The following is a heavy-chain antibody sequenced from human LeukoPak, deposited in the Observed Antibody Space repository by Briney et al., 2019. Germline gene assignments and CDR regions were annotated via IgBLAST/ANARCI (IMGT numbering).Heavy chain of an antibody. CDR1: GYTFTDYS. CDR2: MNPNSGNT. Sequence: VASVKVSCKASGYTFTDYSLHWVRQAPGQGLEWMGWMNPNSGNTGYAQKFQGRVTMTRNTSISTAYMELSSLRSEDTAVYYCARGYRRSGRPSAYWFDPWGQGTLVTVSS. CDR3: ARGYRRSGRPSAYWFDP. J-gene: IGHJ5*02. V-gene: IGHV1-8*02. D-gene: IGHD1-14*01.